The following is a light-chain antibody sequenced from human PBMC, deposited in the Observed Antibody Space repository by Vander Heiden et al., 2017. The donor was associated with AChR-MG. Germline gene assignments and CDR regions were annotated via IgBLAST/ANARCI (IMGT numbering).Light chain of an antibody. V-gene: IGKV3-20*01. Sequence: EIVLTPPPGTLSLSPGERATLSCRASQSVSSIYLAWYQHKPGQAPRLLIYGASSRATGIPDRFSGSGSGTDFTLTISRLEPEDFAVYYCQQYGSSPRTFGQGTKVEIK. CDR1: QSVSSIY. J-gene: IGKJ1*01. CDR2: GAS. CDR3: QQYGSSPRT.